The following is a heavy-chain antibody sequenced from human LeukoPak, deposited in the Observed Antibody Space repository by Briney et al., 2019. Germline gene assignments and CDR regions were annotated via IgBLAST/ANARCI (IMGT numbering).Heavy chain of an antibody. Sequence: SETLSLTCAVYGGSFSGYYWSWIRQPPGKGLEWIGEINHSGSTNYNPSLKSRVTISVDTSKNQFSLKLSSVTAADTAVYYCARVWAYYYYGSGSIVDDAFDIWGQGTMVTVSS. CDR2: INHSGST. CDR3: ARVWAYYYYGSGSIVDDAFDI. V-gene: IGHV4-34*01. D-gene: IGHD3-10*01. J-gene: IGHJ3*02. CDR1: GGSFSGYY.